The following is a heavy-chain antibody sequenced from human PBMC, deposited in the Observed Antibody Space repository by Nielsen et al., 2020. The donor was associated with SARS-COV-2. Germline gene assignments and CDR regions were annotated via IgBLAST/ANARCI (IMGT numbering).Heavy chain of an antibody. CDR3: ARDEYNYGYNWFDT. CDR2: INPNSAGT. CDR1: GYTFTGHY. D-gene: IGHD5-18*01. Sequence: ASVKVSCKASGYTFTGHYIHWVRQAPGQGLEWMGWINPNSAGTNYAQRFKGRVTLTTDTSISTAYMDLSRLRSDDTAVYYCARDEYNYGYNWFDTWGQGTLVTVSS. V-gene: IGHV1-2*02. J-gene: IGHJ5*02.